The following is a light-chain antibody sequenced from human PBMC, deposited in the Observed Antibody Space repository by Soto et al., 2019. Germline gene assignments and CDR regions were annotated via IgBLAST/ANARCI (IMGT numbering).Light chain of an antibody. CDR1: QSVSSN. CDR3: QQYNNWLQYT. J-gene: IGKJ2*01. CDR2: GAS. Sequence: EIVMTQSPATLSVSPGERATLSCRASQSVSSNLAWYQQKPGQAPRLLIYGASTRATGIPARFSGSGSGTEFTLTISSLQSEDFAVYYRQQYNNWLQYTFGQGTKLEIK. V-gene: IGKV3-15*01.